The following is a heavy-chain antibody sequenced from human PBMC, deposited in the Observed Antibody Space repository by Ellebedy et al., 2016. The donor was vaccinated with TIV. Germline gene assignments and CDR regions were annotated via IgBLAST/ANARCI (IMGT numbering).Heavy chain of an antibody. V-gene: IGHV5-51*01. CDR3: AKHNSRHWPHL. CDR1: GYSFSNYW. Sequence: GESLKISCQGSGYSFSNYWIGWVRQMPGKGLEWMGIIYPGDSNTRYSPSFQGQVTISADKSINTAFLQWSSLKASDTAMYYCAKHNSRHWPHLWGQGTLVTVSS. D-gene: IGHD2-21*01. CDR2: IYPGDSNT. J-gene: IGHJ4*02.